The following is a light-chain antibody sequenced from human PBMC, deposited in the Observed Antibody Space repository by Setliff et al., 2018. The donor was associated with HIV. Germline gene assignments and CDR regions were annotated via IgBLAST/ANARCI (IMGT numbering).Light chain of an antibody. CDR3: CSYAGSHTFV. J-gene: IGLJ1*01. V-gene: IGLV2-11*01. CDR1: TSDVGGYDF. Sequence: SALTQPRSVFGSPGQSVTISCTGTTSDVGGYDFVSWYQHHPGKAPKLMIYYVIKRPSGVPDRFSGSKSGNTASLTISGLQAEDEADYYCCSYAGSHTFVFGTGTKVTVL. CDR2: YVI.